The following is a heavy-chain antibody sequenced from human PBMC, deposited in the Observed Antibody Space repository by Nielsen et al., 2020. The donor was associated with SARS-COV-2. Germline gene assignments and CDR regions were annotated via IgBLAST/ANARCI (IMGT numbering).Heavy chain of an antibody. CDR2: ISGDGGST. CDR1: GFTFSNYW. V-gene: IGHV3-43*02. J-gene: IGHJ4*02. CDR3: AKDIYRDGYNFSFDY. Sequence: GGSLRLSCAASGFTFSNYWMSWVRQPPGKGLEWVSLISGDGGSTYYADSVKGRFTISRDNSKNSLYLQMNSLRTEDTALYYCAKDIYRDGYNFSFDYWGQGTLVTVSS. D-gene: IGHD5-24*01.